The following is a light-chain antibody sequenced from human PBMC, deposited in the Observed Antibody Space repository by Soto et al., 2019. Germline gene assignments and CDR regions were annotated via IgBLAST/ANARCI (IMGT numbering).Light chain of an antibody. CDR1: QGISKD. J-gene: IGKJ1*01. Sequence: AIQLTQSPSTLSASVGERAPISCRASQGISKDLGWYQEKPGKAPKLLIYAASTWHSGVPARFSGSASGTDFTLTISSLQPEDFATYYCLQDYNCPRTFGQGTKVDIK. CDR3: LQDYNCPRT. V-gene: IGKV1-6*01. CDR2: AAS.